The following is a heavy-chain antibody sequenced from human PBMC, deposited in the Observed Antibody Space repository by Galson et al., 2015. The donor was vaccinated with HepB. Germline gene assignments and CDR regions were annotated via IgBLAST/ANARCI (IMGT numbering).Heavy chain of an antibody. CDR3: ARGGTAGGT. D-gene: IGHD6-13*01. V-gene: IGHV3-66*01. J-gene: IGHJ5*02. CDR1: GFTVSNNY. Sequence: SLRLSCAASGFTVSNNYMRWVRQAPGKGLEWVAFIYSGGSTHHADSVKGRFTISRDSSKNTLYLQMNSLRTEDTAVYYRARGGTAGGTWGQGTLVTVSS. CDR2: IYSGGST.